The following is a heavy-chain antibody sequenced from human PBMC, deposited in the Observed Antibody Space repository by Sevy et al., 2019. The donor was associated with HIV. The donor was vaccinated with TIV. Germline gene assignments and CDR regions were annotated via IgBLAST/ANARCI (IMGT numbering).Heavy chain of an antibody. CDR3: AKALNPALESMLEVNLRSLKGFDV. CDR1: GFTFNTHA. D-gene: IGHD3-22*01. CDR2: ISGPGYGT. Sequence: GSLRLSCAASGFTFNTHAMNWVRQAPGKGLGWVSVISGPGYGTNYADPVKGRFTISRDNSKNTLFLQMNSLRDDDTAVYYCAKALNPALESMLEVNLRSLKGFDVWGQGTMVTVSS. J-gene: IGHJ3*01. V-gene: IGHV3-23*01.